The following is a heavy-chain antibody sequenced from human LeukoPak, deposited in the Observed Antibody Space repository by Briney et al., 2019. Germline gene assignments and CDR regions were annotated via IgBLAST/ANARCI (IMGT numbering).Heavy chain of an antibody. Sequence: GGSLRLSCAASGFTFSSYAMHWVRQAPGKGLEWVAVISYDGSNKYYADSVKGRFTISRDNSKNTLYLQMNSLRAEDTAVYYCARDGTIFGVPVYFDYWGQGILVAASS. J-gene: IGHJ4*02. CDR2: ISYDGSNK. CDR3: ARDGTIFGVPVYFDY. D-gene: IGHD3-3*01. V-gene: IGHV3-30-3*01. CDR1: GFTFSSYA.